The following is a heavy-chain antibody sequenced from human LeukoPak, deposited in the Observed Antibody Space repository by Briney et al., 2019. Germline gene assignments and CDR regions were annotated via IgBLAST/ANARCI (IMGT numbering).Heavy chain of an antibody. CDR1: GFTFSSYV. Sequence: PGGSLRLSCAASGFTFSSYVMSWVRQAPGKGLEWVSAISGSGGSTYYADSVKGRFTISRDNSKNTLYLQMNSLRAEDTAVYYCAKSVRRSITMIVVVITEFDYWGQGTLVTVSS. CDR3: AKSVRRSITMIVVVITEFDY. J-gene: IGHJ4*02. D-gene: IGHD3-22*01. V-gene: IGHV3-23*01. CDR2: ISGSGGST.